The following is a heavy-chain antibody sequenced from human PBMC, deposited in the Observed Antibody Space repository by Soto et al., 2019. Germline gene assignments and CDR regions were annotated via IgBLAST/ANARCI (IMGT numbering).Heavy chain of an antibody. CDR2: IYWDDDK. CDR1: GFSLSTSGVG. D-gene: IGHD6-13*01. V-gene: IGHV2-5*02. Sequence: SGPTLVNPTHTLTLTCTFSGFSLSTSGVGVGWIRQPPGKALEWLALIYWDDDKRYSPSLKSRLTITKDTSKNQVVLTMTNMDPVDTATYYCAHSPRIAAAGTYYYYYGMDVWGQGTTVTVSS. CDR3: AHSPRIAAAGTYYYYYGMDV. J-gene: IGHJ6*02.